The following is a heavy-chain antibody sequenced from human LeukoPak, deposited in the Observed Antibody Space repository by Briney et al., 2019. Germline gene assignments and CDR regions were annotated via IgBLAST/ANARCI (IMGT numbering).Heavy chain of an antibody. CDR2: MNPNSGNT. J-gene: IGHJ5*02. Sequence: GASVKVSCKASAYTFTNYDINWVRQATGQGLEWMGWMNPNSGNTAYAQKFQGRVTMTRNTSISTAYMELSSLRSEDTAVYYCARDWGRALDPWGQGTLVTVSS. D-gene: IGHD3-16*01. CDR3: ARDWGRALDP. V-gene: IGHV1-8*01. CDR1: AYTFTNYD.